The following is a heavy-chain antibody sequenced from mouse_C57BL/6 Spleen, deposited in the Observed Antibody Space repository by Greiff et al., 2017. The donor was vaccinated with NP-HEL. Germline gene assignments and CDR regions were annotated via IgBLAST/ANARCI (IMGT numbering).Heavy chain of an antibody. CDR2: INPNNGGT. Sequence: EVQLQQSGPELVKPGASVKISCKASGYTFTDYYMNWVKQSHGKSLEWIGDINPNNGGTSYNQKFKGKATLTVDKSSSTAYMELRSLTSEDSAVYYCARSGLLRFDDWGQGTTLTVSS. J-gene: IGHJ2*01. V-gene: IGHV1-26*01. CDR1: GYTFTDYY. D-gene: IGHD1-1*01. CDR3: ARSGLLRFDD.